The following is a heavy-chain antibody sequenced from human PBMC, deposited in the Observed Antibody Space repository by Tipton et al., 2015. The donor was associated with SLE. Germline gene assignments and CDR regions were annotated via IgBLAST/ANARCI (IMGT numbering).Heavy chain of an antibody. D-gene: IGHD3-16*01. CDR1: GDSINNDYS. V-gene: IGHV4-38-2*01. J-gene: IGHJ4*02. Sequence: TLSLTCSASGDSINNDYSWGWIRQPPGKGLEWIGTIYNPGSTYYNPSLKSRATISVDTSKNQFSLNLSSMSAADTAVYYCARSMLTTKRVFDYWGQGTLVTVSS. CDR2: IYNPGST. CDR3: ARSMLTTKRVFDY.